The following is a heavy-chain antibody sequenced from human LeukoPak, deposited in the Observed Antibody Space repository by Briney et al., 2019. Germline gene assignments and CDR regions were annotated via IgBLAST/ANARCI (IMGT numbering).Heavy chain of an antibody. Sequence: GGSLRLSCAASEFSVGSNYMTWVRQAPGKGLEWVSSISSSSSYIYYADSVKGRFTISRDNAKNSLYLQMNSLRAEDTAVYYCASDSRWNRNRGEKMDVWGKGTTVTVSS. J-gene: IGHJ6*04. CDR3: ASDSRWNRNRGEKMDV. V-gene: IGHV3-21*01. CDR2: ISSSSSYI. CDR1: EFSVGSNY. D-gene: IGHD1-14*01.